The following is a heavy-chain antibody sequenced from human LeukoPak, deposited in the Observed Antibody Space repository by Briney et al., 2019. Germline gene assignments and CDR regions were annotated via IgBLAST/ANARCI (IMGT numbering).Heavy chain of an antibody. D-gene: IGHD2-15*01. CDR1: GFTFSSYA. CDR3: ARDKSCSGGSCYYFDY. Sequence: GRSLRLSCAASGFTFSSYAMHWVRQAPGKGLEWVAVISYDGSNKYYADSVKGRFTISRDNSKNTLYLQMNSLRAEDTAVYYCARDKSCSGGSCYYFDYWGRGTLVTVSS. CDR2: ISYDGSNK. V-gene: IGHV3-30-3*01. J-gene: IGHJ4*02.